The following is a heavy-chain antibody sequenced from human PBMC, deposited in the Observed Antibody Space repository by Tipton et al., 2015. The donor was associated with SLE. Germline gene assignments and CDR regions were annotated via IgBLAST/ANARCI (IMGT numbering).Heavy chain of an antibody. CDR1: GGSISSSSYY. V-gene: IGHV4-39*01. Sequence: TLSLTCTVSGGSISSSSYYWGWIRQPPGKGLEWIGSIYYSGSTYDNPSLKSRVTISVDTSKNQFSLKLNSVTAADTAVYYCARPRGSGWWDWGQGTLVTVSS. J-gene: IGHJ1*01. D-gene: IGHD6-19*01. CDR2: IYYSGST. CDR3: ARPRGSGWWD.